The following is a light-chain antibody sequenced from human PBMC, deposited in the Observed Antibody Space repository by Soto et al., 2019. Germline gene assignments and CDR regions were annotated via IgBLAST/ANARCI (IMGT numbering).Light chain of an antibody. J-gene: IGKJ1*01. Sequence: EILLPQSPATLSLSPGERATLSCRASQSVGNYFAWYQQKPGQAPRLLIYDASSRATGIPARFSGSGSGTEFTLTISSLEPEDFAVYDCQQRSNWPVTFGQGTRVEI. CDR2: DAS. V-gene: IGKV3-11*01. CDR3: QQRSNWPVT. CDR1: QSVGNY.